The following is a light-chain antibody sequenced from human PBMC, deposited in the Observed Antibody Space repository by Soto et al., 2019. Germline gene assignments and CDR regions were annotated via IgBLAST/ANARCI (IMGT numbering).Light chain of an antibody. V-gene: IGLV1-47*01. CDR1: SSNIGSNY. Sequence: QSVLTQPPSASGTPGQRVTISCSGSSSNIGSNYVYWYQQLPGTAPKLLIYRNNQRPSAVPERFSGSKSGTSASLASSGLGSEDEADYYCAAWYDSLSERVFGGGTKLTVL. J-gene: IGLJ3*02. CDR2: RNN. CDR3: AAWYDSLSERV.